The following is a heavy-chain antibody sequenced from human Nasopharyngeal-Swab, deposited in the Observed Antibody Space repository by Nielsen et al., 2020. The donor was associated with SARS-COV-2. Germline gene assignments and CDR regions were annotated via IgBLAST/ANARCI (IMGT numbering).Heavy chain of an antibody. CDR2: ISWNSGSI. CDR1: GFTFDDYA. D-gene: IGHD5-24*01. V-gene: IGHV3-9*01. Sequence: GGSLRLSCAASGFTFDDYAMHWVRQAPGKGLEWVSGISWNSGSIGYADSVKGRFTISRDNAKNSLYLQMNSLRAEDTALYYCAKDGPGRSTIGYYYYMDVWGKGTTVTVSS. CDR3: AKDGPGRSTIGYYYYMDV. J-gene: IGHJ6*03.